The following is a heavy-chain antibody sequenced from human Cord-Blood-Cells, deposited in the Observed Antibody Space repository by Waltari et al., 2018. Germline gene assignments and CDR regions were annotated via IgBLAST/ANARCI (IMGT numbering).Heavy chain of an antibody. CDR3: ARDVSSEYYYDSSGYYYGY. Sequence: QVQLVQSGAEVKKPGASVKVSCKASGYTFTGYYMHWVRHAPGQGLDWMGWINPNSGGTNYAQKFQGRVTMTRDTSISTAYMELSRLRSDDTAVYYCARDVSSEYYYDSSGYYYGYWGQGTLVTVSS. D-gene: IGHD3-22*01. CDR1: GYTFTGYY. J-gene: IGHJ4*02. CDR2: INPNSGGT. V-gene: IGHV1-2*02.